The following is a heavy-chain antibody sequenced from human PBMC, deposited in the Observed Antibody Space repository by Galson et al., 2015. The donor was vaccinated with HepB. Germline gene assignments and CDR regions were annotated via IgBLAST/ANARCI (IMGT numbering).Heavy chain of an antibody. V-gene: IGHV3-23*01. J-gene: IGHJ4*02. Sequence: SLRLSCAASGFTVSSDAMSWVRQAPGKGLEWVSSISGSSTNKYYADSVKGRFTISRDNSKNTVYLQMNSLRAEDTALYYCAKGWVPATLIDSWGQGTLITVSS. D-gene: IGHD1-26*01. CDR2: ISGSSTNK. CDR1: GFTVSSDA. CDR3: AKGWVPATLIDS.